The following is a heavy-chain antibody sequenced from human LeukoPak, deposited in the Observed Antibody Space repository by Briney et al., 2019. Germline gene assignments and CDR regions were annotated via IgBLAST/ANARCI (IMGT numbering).Heavy chain of an antibody. V-gene: IGHV3-30*18. CDR3: AKDSGELLYGDACDM. J-gene: IGHJ3*02. CDR1: GFTFSTYS. Sequence: GGSLRLSCAASGFTFSTYSMNWVRQAPGKGLEWVAVMSYDGSTKYYADSVKGRFTISRDNSNNMLYLQMNSLRAEDTAVYYCAKDSGELLYGDACDMWGQGTRVAVSS. CDR2: MSYDGSTK. D-gene: IGHD3-10*01.